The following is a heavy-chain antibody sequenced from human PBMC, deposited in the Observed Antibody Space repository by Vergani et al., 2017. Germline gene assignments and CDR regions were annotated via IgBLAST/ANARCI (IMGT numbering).Heavy chain of an antibody. CDR2: IWEDGSNK. D-gene: IGHD2-8*01. V-gene: IGHV3-33*01. J-gene: IGHJ4*02. Sequence: QVQLVESGGGVVQPGRSLRLSCAASGFTFSSYGMPWVRQAPGKGREWVAVIWEDGSNKYYADSVKGRFTISRDNSKNTLYLQMNSLRAEDTAVYYCASYYCTNGVCPWGYWGQGTLVTVSS. CDR1: GFTFSSYG. CDR3: ASYYCTNGVCPWGY.